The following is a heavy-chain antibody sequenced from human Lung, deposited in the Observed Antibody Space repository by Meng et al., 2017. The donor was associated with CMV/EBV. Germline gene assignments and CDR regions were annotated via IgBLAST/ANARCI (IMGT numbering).Heavy chain of an antibody. CDR2: IKQDGSDK. CDR3: RRRGIVGALIRGWGYGMDL. CDR1: GFTFSSNW. J-gene: IGHJ6*02. Sequence: GESLKISCVASGFTFSSNWMSWVRQAPGKGLEWVANIKQDGSDKQYVDSVKGRFSISRDNSKNSLYLQMRGLRAEDTAVYYCRRRGIVGALIRGWGYGMDLWGQGTTVTVSS. V-gene: IGHV3-7*01. D-gene: IGHD3-3*01.